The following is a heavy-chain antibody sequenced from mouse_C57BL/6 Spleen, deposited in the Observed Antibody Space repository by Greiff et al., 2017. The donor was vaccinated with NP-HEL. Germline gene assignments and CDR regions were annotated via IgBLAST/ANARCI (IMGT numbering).Heavy chain of an antibody. D-gene: IGHD1-1*01. CDR1: GFTFSDFY. CDR2: SRNKANDYTT. Sequence: EVKLVESGGGLVQSGRSLRLSCATSGFTFSDFYMEWVRQAPGKGLEWIAASRNKANDYTTEYSASVKGRFIVSRDTSQSILYLQMNALRAENTAIYYCAREILTPYADWGQGTLVTVSA. J-gene: IGHJ3*01. V-gene: IGHV7-1*01. CDR3: AREILTPYAD.